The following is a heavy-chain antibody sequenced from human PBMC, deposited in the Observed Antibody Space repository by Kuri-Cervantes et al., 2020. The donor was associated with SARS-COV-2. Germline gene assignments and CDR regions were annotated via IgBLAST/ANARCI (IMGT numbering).Heavy chain of an antibody. Sequence: GGSLRLSCAASGFTLNNYAIHWVRQAPGKGLEWVAVISYDGTNKYYADSVKGRFTLSRDNAKNMLFLQMNSLRAEDTAVYYCVRDGDHWNFDYWGQGTLVTVSS. CDR3: VRDGDHWNFDY. D-gene: IGHD1-1*01. V-gene: IGHV3-30-3*01. CDR1: GFTLNNYA. CDR2: ISYDGTNK. J-gene: IGHJ4*02.